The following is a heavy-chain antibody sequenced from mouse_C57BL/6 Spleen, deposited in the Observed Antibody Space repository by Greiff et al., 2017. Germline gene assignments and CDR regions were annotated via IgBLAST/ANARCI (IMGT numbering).Heavy chain of an antibody. D-gene: IGHD4-1*01. CDR1: GYTFTSYW. CDR2: IDPSDSET. CDR3: ARTLTGTTGGYAMDY. V-gene: IGHV1-52*01. J-gene: IGHJ4*01. Sequence: QVQLQQPGAELVRPGSSVKLSCKASGYTFTSYWMHWVKQRPIQGLEWIGNIDPSDSETHYNQKFKDKATLTVAKSSSTAYMQLSSLTSEDSAVYYCARTLTGTTGGYAMDYWGQGTSVTVSS.